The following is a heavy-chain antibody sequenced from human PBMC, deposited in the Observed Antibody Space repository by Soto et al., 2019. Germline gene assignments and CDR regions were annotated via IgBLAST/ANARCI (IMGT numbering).Heavy chain of an antibody. J-gene: IGHJ4*02. CDR3: EKQTGMGIAAAGTLDY. V-gene: IGHV3-23*01. CDR1: GFTFSSYA. D-gene: IGHD6-13*01. Sequence: EVQLLESGGGLVQPGGSLRLSCAASGFTFSSYAMSWVRQAPGKGLEWVSAISGSGGSTYYADSVKGRFTISRDNSKNTLYLQMNSLRAEDTAVYYCEKQTGMGIAAAGTLDYWGQGTLVTVSS. CDR2: ISGSGGST.